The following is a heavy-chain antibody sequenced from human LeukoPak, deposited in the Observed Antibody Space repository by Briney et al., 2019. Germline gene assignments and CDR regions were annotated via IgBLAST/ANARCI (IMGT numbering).Heavy chain of an antibody. Sequence: PGGSLRLSCAASGFTFSNYGMHWVRQAPGKGLEWVAVISNDGSNKNYADSVKGRFTISRDNSKNTLYLQINSLRAEDTAVYYCAKDGLWFGDLTYFDYWGQGTLVTVSS. CDR1: GFTFSNYG. V-gene: IGHV3-30*18. D-gene: IGHD3-10*01. J-gene: IGHJ4*02. CDR3: AKDGLWFGDLTYFDY. CDR2: ISNDGSNK.